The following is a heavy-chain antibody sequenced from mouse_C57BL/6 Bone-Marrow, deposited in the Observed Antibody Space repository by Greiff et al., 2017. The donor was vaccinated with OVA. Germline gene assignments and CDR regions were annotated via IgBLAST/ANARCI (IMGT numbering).Heavy chain of an antibody. CDR1: GYAFTNYL. CDR2: INPGSGGT. Sequence: VQLQQSGAELVRPGTSVKVSCKASGYAFTNYLIEWVKQRPGQGLEWIGVINPGSGGTNYNEKFKGKATLTADKSSSTAYMQLRSLTSEDSAVYFCARYGSSYDWGQGTTLTVSS. J-gene: IGHJ2*01. V-gene: IGHV1-54*01. CDR3: ARYGSSYD. D-gene: IGHD1-1*01.